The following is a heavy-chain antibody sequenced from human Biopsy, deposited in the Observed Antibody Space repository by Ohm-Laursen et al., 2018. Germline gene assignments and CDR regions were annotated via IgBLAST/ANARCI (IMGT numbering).Heavy chain of an antibody. D-gene: IGHD2/OR15-2a*01. CDR3: ARRRQSEYYDY. V-gene: IGHV2-70*11. J-gene: IGHJ4*02. Sequence: STQTLTLTCTFSGFSLTTNGMSVAWIRQPPGKALEWLACIDWDDDEYYNTSLKTRVTISKDTSKNQVVLTMTNMDPVDTATYFCARRRQSEYYDYWGRGTLVTVPS. CDR2: IDWDDDE. CDR1: GFSLTTNGMS.